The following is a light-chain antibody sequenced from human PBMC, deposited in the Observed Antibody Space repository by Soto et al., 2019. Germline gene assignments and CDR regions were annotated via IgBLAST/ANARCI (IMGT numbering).Light chain of an antibody. Sequence: QSALAQPRSVSGSPGQSVTISCTGTSNDVGVYNYVSWYQQHPGEAPKLMVYDVNRRPSGVPDRFSGSKSGNTASLTISGIHAQDEADYHSCSYAGTYTLYVFGTGTKVTV. J-gene: IGLJ1*01. V-gene: IGLV2-11*01. CDR2: DVN. CDR3: CSYAGTYTLYV. CDR1: SNDVGVYNY.